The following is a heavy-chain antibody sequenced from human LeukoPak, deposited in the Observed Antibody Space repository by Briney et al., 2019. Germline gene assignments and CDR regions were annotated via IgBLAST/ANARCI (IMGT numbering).Heavy chain of an antibody. CDR1: GGSISSYY. J-gene: IGHJ6*04. D-gene: IGHD3-10*01. Sequence: SETLSLTCAVSGGSISSYYWSWIRQPPGKGLEWIGYIYYRGSTNYNPSLKSRVTISLDTSKNQFSLKLNSVTAADTAVYYCARDAGDDYDYYYGVDVWGKGTTVTVS. V-gene: IGHV4-59*01. CDR2: IYYRGST. CDR3: ARDAGDDYDYYYGVDV.